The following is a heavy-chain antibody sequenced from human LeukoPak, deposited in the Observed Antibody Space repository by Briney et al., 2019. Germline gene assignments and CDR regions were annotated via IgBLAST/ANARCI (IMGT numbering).Heavy chain of an antibody. J-gene: IGHJ4*02. CDR2: INPNSGGT. Sequence: GASVKVSCKASGYTFTGYYMHWVRQAPGQGLEWMGWINPNSGGTNYAQKFQGRVTMTRDTSIGTAYMELSRLRSDDTAVYYCAREEGGSSSSGVGYWGQGTLVTVSS. CDR3: AREEGGSSSSGVGY. V-gene: IGHV1-2*02. D-gene: IGHD6-6*01. CDR1: GYTFTGYY.